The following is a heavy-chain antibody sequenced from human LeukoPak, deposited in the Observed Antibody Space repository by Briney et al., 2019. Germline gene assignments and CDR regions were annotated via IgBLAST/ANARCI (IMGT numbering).Heavy chain of an antibody. D-gene: IGHD1-14*01. Sequence: SETLSLTCTVSGGSISNSFYYWGWIRQPPGKGLEWIGSINYSGSTYYNPSLKSRVTISVDTSKSQFSLKLSSVTAADTAVYYCAREIRPGNYYYYMDVWGKGTTVTISS. J-gene: IGHJ6*03. CDR3: AREIRPGNYYYYMDV. CDR2: INYSGST. V-gene: IGHV4-39*02. CDR1: GGSISNSFYY.